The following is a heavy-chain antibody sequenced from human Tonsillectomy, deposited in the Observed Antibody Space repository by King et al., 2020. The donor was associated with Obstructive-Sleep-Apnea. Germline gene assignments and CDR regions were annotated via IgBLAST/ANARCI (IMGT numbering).Heavy chain of an antibody. CDR3: ARERGSRD. D-gene: IGHD6-13*01. CDR1: GFSFSNYS. V-gene: IGHV3-48*04. CDR2: ITGSGSTT. J-gene: IGHJ1*01. Sequence: VQLVESGGDLVQPGGSLRLSCVASGFSFSNYSMNWVRQVPGKGLEWVSYITGSGSTTQCADSGKGRFTGSRDNANNTLYMQMNSLRADDTGVYYCARERGSRDWGQGTLVTVSS.